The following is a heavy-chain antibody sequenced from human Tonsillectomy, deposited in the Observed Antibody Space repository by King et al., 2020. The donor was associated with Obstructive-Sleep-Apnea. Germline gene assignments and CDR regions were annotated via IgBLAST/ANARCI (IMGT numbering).Heavy chain of an antibody. J-gene: IGHJ4*02. CDR1: GFTFNNYA. V-gene: IGHV3-23*04. CDR3: AKANSASGRYSYCDY. D-gene: IGHD3-10*01. Sequence: VQLVESGGGLVQPGGSLRLSCAASGFTFNNYAMNWVRQAPGKGLEWATSISAGGGSTFYADSVKGRFTISRDNSKNTLYLQMNSLRADDTAVYYCAKANSASGRYSYCDYWGQGTLVTVSS. CDR2: ISAGGGST.